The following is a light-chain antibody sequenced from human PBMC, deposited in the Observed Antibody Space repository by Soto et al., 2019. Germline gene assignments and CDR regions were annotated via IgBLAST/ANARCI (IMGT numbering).Light chain of an antibody. CDR1: QSLVHSDGNTY. J-gene: IGKJ4*01. V-gene: IGKV2-24*01. CDR2: EVS. Sequence: DIVLTQTLLSSPVTLGQPASISCRSSQSLVHSDGNTYLNWLQQRPGQPPRLLIYEVSNRLSGVPARFSGSGAGTDFTLEISRVEAEDVGVYYCMQTTQFPFTFGGGTKVEIK. CDR3: MQTTQFPFT.